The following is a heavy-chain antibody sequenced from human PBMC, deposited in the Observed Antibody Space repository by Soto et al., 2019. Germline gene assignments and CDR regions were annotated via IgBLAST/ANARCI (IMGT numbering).Heavy chain of an antibody. J-gene: IGHJ6*02. CDR1: GFTFNIYA. D-gene: IGHD4-17*01. V-gene: IGHV3-30-3*01. CDR3: AREDDYGYRYINYGLDV. Sequence: GGSLRLSCASSGFTFNIYALHWVRQAPGKGLEWVAVISFDGSKKYYSDSVKGRFTISRDNLKNTLYLQMNNLRVEDAALYFCAREDDYGYRYINYGLDVWGQGTTVTVSS. CDR2: ISFDGSKK.